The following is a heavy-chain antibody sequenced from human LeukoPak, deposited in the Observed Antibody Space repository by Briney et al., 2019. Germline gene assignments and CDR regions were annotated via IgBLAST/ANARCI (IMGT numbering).Heavy chain of an antibody. Sequence: GSLRLSCAASGFPFSSYAMSWVRQPPGKGLEWIGSIYYSGSTYYNPSLKSRVTISVDTSKNQFSLKLSSVTAADTAVYYCARHPGYSSGWYYFDYWGQGTLVTVSS. CDR2: IYYSGST. J-gene: IGHJ4*02. V-gene: IGHV4-39*01. D-gene: IGHD6-19*01. CDR1: GFPFSSYA. CDR3: ARHPGYSSGWYYFDY.